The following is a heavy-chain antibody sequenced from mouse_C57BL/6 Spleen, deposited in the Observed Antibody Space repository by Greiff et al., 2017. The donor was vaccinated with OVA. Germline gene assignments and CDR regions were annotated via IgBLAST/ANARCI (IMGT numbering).Heavy chain of an antibody. V-gene: IGHV1-59*01. J-gene: IGHJ1*03. CDR3: AKGLYSNYFDV. D-gene: IGHD2-5*01. CDR1: GYTFTSYW. Sequence: VQLQQPGAELVRPGTSVKLSCKASGYTFTSYWMHWVKQRPGQGLEWIGVIDPSDSYTNYNQKFKGKATLTVDTSSSTAYMQLSSLTSEDAAVYYCAKGLYSNYFDVWGTGTTVTVSS. CDR2: IDPSDSYT.